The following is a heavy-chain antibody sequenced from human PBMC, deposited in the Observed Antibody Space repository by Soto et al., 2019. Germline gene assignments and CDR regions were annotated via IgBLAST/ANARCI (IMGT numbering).Heavy chain of an antibody. CDR1: GGSISSSSYY. V-gene: IGHV4-39*01. D-gene: IGHD3-22*01. J-gene: IGHJ4*02. CDR3: ASLNYYDSSGYPPSDY. CDR2: IYYSGST. Sequence: QLQLQESGPGLVKPSETLSLTCTVSGGSISSSSYYWGWIRQPPGKGLEWIGSIYYSGSTYYNPSLKSRVTISVDTSKNQFSLKLSSVTAADTAVYYCASLNYYDSSGYPPSDYWGQGTLVTVSS.